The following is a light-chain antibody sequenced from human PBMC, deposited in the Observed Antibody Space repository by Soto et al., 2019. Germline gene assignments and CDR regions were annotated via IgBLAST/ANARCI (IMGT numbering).Light chain of an antibody. Sequence: EIVLTQSPATLSLSPGERATLSCRASQSIGSSLVWCQQKPGQAPRLLIYDASNRATGIPARFSGSGSGTDFTLTISSLEPEDFAVYYCQQRSNWPITFGQGTRMETK. J-gene: IGKJ5*01. CDR3: QQRSNWPIT. V-gene: IGKV3-11*01. CDR1: QSIGSS. CDR2: DAS.